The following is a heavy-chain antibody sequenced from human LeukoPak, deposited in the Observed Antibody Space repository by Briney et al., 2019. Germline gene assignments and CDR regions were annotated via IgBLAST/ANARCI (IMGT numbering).Heavy chain of an antibody. Sequence: SETLSLTCAVYGGSFSGYYWSWIRQPPGKGLEWIGEINHSGSTNYNPSLKSRVTISVDTSKNQFSLKLSSVTAADTAVYYCARGRCSSTSCCFMGGYYFDYWGQGTLVTVSS. CDR1: GGSFSGYY. CDR3: ARGRCSSTSCCFMGGYYFDY. CDR2: INHSGST. J-gene: IGHJ4*02. D-gene: IGHD2-2*01. V-gene: IGHV4-34*01.